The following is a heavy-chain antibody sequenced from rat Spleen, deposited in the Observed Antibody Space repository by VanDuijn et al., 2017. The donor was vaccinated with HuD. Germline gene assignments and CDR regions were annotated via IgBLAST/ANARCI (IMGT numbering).Heavy chain of an antibody. J-gene: IGHJ1*01. CDR2: ISDDGGST. D-gene: IGHD1-2*01. Sequence: EVQLVESGGGLVQPGRSLKVSCAASGLTFSDYDMAWVLQAPTKGLEWVASISDDGGSTYYRDSVKGRFTISRDNAKSTLYLQMESLRSEDTATYYCAKDMSRTIAARSYWYFDFWGPGTMVTVSS. CDR3: AKDMSRTIAARSYWYFDF. V-gene: IGHV5-20*01. CDR1: GLTFSDYD.